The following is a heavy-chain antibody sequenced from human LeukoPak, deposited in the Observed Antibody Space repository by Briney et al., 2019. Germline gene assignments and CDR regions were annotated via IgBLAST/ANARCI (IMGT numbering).Heavy chain of an antibody. V-gene: IGHV4-31*03. D-gene: IGHD6-6*01. CDR3: ARLSRGSSAGFDY. J-gene: IGHJ4*02. CDR2: IYYSGST. CDR1: GGSISSGGYY. Sequence: SQTLSLTCTVSGGSISSGGYYWSWIRQHPGKGLEWIGYIYYSGSTYYKPSLKSRVTISLDTSKNQFSLRLTSVAAADTAVYFCARLSRGSSAGFDYWGQGILVTVSS.